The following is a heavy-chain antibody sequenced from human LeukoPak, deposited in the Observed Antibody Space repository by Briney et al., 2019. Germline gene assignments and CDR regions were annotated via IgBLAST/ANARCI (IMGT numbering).Heavy chain of an antibody. V-gene: IGHV3-30-3*01. CDR1: GFTFSSYA. J-gene: IGHJ3*02. CDR2: ISYDGSNK. Sequence: GGSLRLSCAASGFTFSSYAMHWVRQAPGKGLEWVAVISYDGSNKYHADSVKGRFTISRDNAKNSLYLQMNSLRAEDTAVYYCARAISDYDASDIWGQGTMVTVSS. D-gene: IGHD4-17*01. CDR3: ARAISDYDASDI.